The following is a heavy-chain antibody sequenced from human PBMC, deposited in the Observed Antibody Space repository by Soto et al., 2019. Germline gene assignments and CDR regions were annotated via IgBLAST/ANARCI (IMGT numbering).Heavy chain of an antibody. CDR3: ARDLGTTIAGPPRRDTYGWLDT. CDR2: IIPIIGPA. Sequence: QVQLVQSGAEVKRPGSSVKLSCKASGGTFTYYGISWVRQAPGQGLEWLGGIIPIIGPATYAQKFQGRVKITADQSTSTAYMELSSLGSEDTALYYCARDLGTTIAGPPRRDTYGWLDTCGQGTLVTVAS. J-gene: IGHJ5*02. D-gene: IGHD3-22*01. CDR1: GGTFTYYG. V-gene: IGHV1-69*01.